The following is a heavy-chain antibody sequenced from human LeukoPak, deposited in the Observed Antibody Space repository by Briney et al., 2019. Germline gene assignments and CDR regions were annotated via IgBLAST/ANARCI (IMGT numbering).Heavy chain of an antibody. CDR3: AKRLVCDSSRCHGFDV. Sequence: GGSLRLSCAASGFTFSDYAMSWVRQAPGKGLEWVSAISASDGTTYYADSVKDRFNISRDNSKNTLYLQMNGLRAEDTAIYYCAKRLVCDSSRCHGFDVWGQGTMVTVSS. V-gene: IGHV3-23*01. CDR2: ISASDGTT. D-gene: IGHD2/OR15-2a*01. CDR1: GFTFSDYA. J-gene: IGHJ3*01.